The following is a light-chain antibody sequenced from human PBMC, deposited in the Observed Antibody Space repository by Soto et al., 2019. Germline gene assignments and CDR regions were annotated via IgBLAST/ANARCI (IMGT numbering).Light chain of an antibody. Sequence: QSVLTQPASVSGSPGQSITISCTGTSGDVGGYNYVSWYQQHPVKAPKLMIYDVTNRPSGVSDRFSGSKSGNTASLTISGLQAEDEADYYCSSYTSSSTPYVFGTGTKVT. CDR1: SGDVGGYNY. CDR3: SSYTSSSTPYV. J-gene: IGLJ1*01. V-gene: IGLV2-14*01. CDR2: DVT.